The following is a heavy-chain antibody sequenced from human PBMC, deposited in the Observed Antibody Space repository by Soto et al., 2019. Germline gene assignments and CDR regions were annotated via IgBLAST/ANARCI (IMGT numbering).Heavy chain of an antibody. V-gene: IGHV3-73*01. CDR3: ARLDNLVWGTGY. CDR1: GFTFSGSA. Sequence: PGGSLRLSCAASGFTFSGSAIHWVRQASGKGLEWIGRIRSRSNNYTTAYAASVKGRFIISRDESKNTAFLQMNSLKTEDMAVYFCARLDNLVWGTGYWGQGTLVTVSS. D-gene: IGHD3-16*01. J-gene: IGHJ4*02. CDR2: IRSRSNNYTT.